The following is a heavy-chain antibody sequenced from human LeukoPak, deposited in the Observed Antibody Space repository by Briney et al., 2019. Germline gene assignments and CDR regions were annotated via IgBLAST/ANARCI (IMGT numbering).Heavy chain of an antibody. CDR3: AKYNSRYCSGGSCYSDDY. J-gene: IGHJ4*02. Sequence: GGSLRLSCAASGFTFSSYGMSWVRQAPGKGLEGVSAISGSGGSTYYADSVKGGFTISRDNSKNTLYLQMNSLRAEDTAVYYCAKYNSRYCSGGSCYSDDYWGQGTLVTVSS. V-gene: IGHV3-23*01. D-gene: IGHD2-15*01. CDR2: ISGSGGST. CDR1: GFTFSSYG.